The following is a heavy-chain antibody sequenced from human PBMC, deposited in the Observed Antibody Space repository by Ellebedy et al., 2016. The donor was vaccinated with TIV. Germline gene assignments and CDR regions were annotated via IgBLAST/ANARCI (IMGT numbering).Heavy chain of an antibody. V-gene: IGHV4-59*08. J-gene: IGHJ6*02. D-gene: IGHD4-17*01. CDR1: GGSVSSHY. CDR2: MYYSGYT. Sequence: SETLSLTCTVSGGSVSSHYWTRIRQPPGKGLEWIGYMYYSGYTNYNPSLKSRVTISVDTSKNQFSLKLSSVTAADTAVYYCARLTVTSYYYYYGMDVWGQGTTVTVSS. CDR3: ARLTVTSYYYYYGMDV.